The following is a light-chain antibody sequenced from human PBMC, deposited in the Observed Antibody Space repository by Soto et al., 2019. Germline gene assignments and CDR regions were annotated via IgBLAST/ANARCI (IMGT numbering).Light chain of an antibody. Sequence: IVLTQSPATLSLSPGERATLSCTASQHVTTTYIAWYQQNFGQAPRLLIYGASTRATGTPDRFTGGGFGTDFTLTISRVEPEDFAVYYCQQYDSSFTFGGGTKV. J-gene: IGKJ4*01. CDR1: QHVTTTY. CDR2: GAS. V-gene: IGKV3-20*01. CDR3: QQYDSSFT.